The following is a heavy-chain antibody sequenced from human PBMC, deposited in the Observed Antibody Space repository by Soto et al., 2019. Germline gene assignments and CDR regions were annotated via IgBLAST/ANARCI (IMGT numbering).Heavy chain of an antibody. Sequence: SVKVSCKASGFTFTSSAVQWVRQARGQRLEWIGWIVVGSGNTNYAQKFQERVTITRDMSTSTAYMELSSLRSEDTAVYYCAAEKYYDFWSGYSFLFDYWGQGTLVTV. CDR1: GFTFTSSA. CDR2: IVVGSGNT. CDR3: AAEKYYDFWSGYSFLFDY. D-gene: IGHD3-3*01. V-gene: IGHV1-58*01. J-gene: IGHJ4*02.